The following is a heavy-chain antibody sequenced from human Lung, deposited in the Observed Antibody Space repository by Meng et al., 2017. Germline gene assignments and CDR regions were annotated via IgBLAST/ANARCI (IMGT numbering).Heavy chain of an antibody. V-gene: IGHV4-30-4*01. CDR1: GGSISSSNYY. CDR3: ARGQKGYFDL. Sequence: QVKLKDSGPGLVNPSQTLFLTFSVSGGSISSSNYYWSWIRQPPGKGLEWSGHIYNSGSTYYNPSLKSRITISVDTSKNQFSLKLSSVTAADTAVYYCARGQKGYFDLWGRGTLVTVSS. J-gene: IGHJ2*01. CDR2: IYNSGST.